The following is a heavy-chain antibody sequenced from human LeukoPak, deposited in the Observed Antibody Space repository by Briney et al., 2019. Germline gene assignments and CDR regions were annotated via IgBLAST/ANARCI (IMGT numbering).Heavy chain of an antibody. CDR1: GYTFTDHY. J-gene: IGHJ4*02. V-gene: IGHV1-2*02. CDR3: ARGRAEMATIL. Sequence: ASVKVSCKASGYTFTDHYMHWVRQAPGQGFEWMGWIKPNTGGTHYAQKFQGRVTMTRDTSISTAYMELSRLRSDDTAVYYCARGRAEMATILWGQGTLVTVSS. CDR2: IKPNTGGT. D-gene: IGHD5-24*01.